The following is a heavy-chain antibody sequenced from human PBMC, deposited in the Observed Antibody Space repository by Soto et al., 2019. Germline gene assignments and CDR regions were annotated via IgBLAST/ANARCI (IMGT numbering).Heavy chain of an antibody. CDR1: GYTFIGYY. D-gene: IGHD3-10*01. Sequence: QVQLVQSGAEVKKTGASVKVSCKASGYTFIGYYIHWVRQAPGQGLEWMGWINPNSGGTNYAQRFQGWVTMTRDRSISTAYMELSMLKSDDTAVYYWARVGGGLASLGYYGMDVWGQGTTVTVSS. V-gene: IGHV1-2*04. CDR3: ARVGGGLASLGYYGMDV. CDR2: INPNSGGT. J-gene: IGHJ6*02.